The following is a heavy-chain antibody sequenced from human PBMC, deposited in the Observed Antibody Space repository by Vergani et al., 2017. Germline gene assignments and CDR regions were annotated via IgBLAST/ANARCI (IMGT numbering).Heavy chain of an antibody. CDR2: IIPIFGTT. V-gene: IGHV1-69*06. CDR1: GGTFSSYA. D-gene: IGHD6-19*01. J-gene: IGHJ4*02. Sequence: QVQLVQSGAEVKKPGSSVKVSCKASGGTFSSYAISWVRQAPGQGLEWMGGIIPIFGTTNYAQKFQGRVPITADKSTSTAYMGLSSLRSEDTAVYYCARDRIAVAGTFDYWGQGTLVTVSS. CDR3: ARDRIAVAGTFDY.